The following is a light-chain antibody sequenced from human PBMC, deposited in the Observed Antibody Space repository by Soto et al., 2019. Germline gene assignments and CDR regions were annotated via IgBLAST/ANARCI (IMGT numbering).Light chain of an antibody. V-gene: IGLV2-14*01. Sequence: QSALTQPASVSGSPGQSVTISCTGTSSDVGGYHFVSWFQQHPGKAPKFLISGVSNRPSGVSNRFSGSKSGNTASLTISGLQAEDEAGYYCVSLTSSVAFVFGGGTKLTVL. CDR2: GVS. J-gene: IGLJ2*01. CDR3: VSLTSSVAFV. CDR1: SSDVGGYHF.